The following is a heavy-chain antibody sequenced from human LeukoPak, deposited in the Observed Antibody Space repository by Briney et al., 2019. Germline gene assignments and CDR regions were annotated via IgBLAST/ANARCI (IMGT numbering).Heavy chain of an antibody. V-gene: IGHV1-2*02. CDR2: INPNSGGA. D-gene: IGHD4-17*01. J-gene: IGHJ3*02. CDR3: ARPRDYGDYDAFDI. CDR1: GYTFTGYY. Sequence: ASVKVSCKASGYTFTGYYMHWVRQAPGQGLEWMGWINPNSGGANYAQKFQGRVTMTSDTSISTAYMELSRLRFDDTAVYYCARPRDYGDYDAFDIWGQGTMVTVSS.